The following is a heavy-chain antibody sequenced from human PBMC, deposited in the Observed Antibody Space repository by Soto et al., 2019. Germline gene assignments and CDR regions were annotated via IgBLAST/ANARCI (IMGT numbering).Heavy chain of an antibody. Sequence: PSETLSLTCTASGGSMRNYFWTWIRQPPGKGLEWIGYIHYSGTTSFFPSYNPSLRSRVTISEDTFKNHFSLKLLSVSTADTALYCCAAGEAGSRNLAPYDLDFWGKGTL. D-gene: IGHD6-13*01. CDR1: GGSMRNYF. CDR2: IHYSGTT. J-gene: IGHJ4*02. CDR3: AAGEAGSRNLAPYDLDF. V-gene: IGHV4-59*01.